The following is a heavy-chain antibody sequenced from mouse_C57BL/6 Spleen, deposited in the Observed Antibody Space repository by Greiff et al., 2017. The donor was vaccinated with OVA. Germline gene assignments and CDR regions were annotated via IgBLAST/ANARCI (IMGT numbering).Heavy chain of an antibody. CDR1: GYTFTSYW. CDR2: IDPSDSYT. J-gene: IGHJ3*01. CDR3: ARKVTTVVDSLWFAY. D-gene: IGHD1-1*01. V-gene: IGHV1-69*01. Sequence: QVQLQQPGAELVMPGASVKLSCKASGYTFTSYWMHWVKQRPGQGLEWIGEIDPSDSYTNYNQKFKGKSTLTVDKSSSTAYMQLSSLTSEDSAVYDGARKVTTVVDSLWFAYWGQGTLVTVSA.